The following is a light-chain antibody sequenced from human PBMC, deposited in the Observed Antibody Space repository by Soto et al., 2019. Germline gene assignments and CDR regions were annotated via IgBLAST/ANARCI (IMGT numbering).Light chain of an antibody. CDR1: QGISSY. V-gene: IGKV1-8*01. CDR2: AAS. CDR3: QQYYSYPRT. J-gene: IGKJ1*01. Sequence: AIRMTQSPSSLSASTGDRVTITCRASQGISSYLAWYQQKPGKAPKLLIYAASTLQSGVPSRFSPSGSGTDFTLTISCLQSEDFPTYYCQQYYSYPRTLGQGTHVDIK.